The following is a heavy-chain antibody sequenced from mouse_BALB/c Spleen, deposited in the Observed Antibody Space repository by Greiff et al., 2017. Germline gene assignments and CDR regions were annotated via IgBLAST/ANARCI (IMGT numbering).Heavy chain of an antibody. Sequence: EVQGVESGGGLVKPGGSLKLSCAASGFTFSSYAMSWVRQSPEKRLEWVAEISSGGSYTYYPDTVTGRFTISRDNAKNTLYLEMSSLRSEDTAMYYSASDRSEYDVSAWFAYWGQGTLVTVSA. V-gene: IGHV5-9-4*01. CDR3: ASDRSEYDVSAWFAY. D-gene: IGHD2-4*01. J-gene: IGHJ3*01. CDR1: GFTFSSYA. CDR2: ISSGGSYT.